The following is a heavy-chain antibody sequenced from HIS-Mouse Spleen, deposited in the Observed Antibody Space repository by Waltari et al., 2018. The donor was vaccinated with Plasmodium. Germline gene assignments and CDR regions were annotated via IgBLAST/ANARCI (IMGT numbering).Heavy chain of an antibody. D-gene: IGHD6-19*01. V-gene: IGHV4-34*01. Sequence: QVQLQQWGAGLLKPSETLSLTCAVYGGSFSGYYWSWIRQPPGKGLEWIGEINHSGSTNYNPSLKSRVTISVDTSKNQFSLNLSSVTAADTAVYYCARGPGYSSGWYYFDYWGQGTLVTVSS. CDR3: ARGPGYSSGWYYFDY. J-gene: IGHJ4*02. CDR1: GGSFSGYY. CDR2: INHSGST.